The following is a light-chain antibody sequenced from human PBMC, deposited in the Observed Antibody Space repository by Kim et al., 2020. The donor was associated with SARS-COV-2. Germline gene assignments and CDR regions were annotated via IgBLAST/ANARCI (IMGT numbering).Light chain of an antibody. CDR3: HQSSSTPLT. Sequence: DIQMTQSPSSLSASVGDRVTITCRASQSIANYLCWYQQKPGKAPNLLIYAASSLQSGVPSRFSGSGSGTDFTLTISSLQPEDFATYYCHQSSSTPLTFGGGTKVDIK. CDR1: QSIANY. V-gene: IGKV1-39*01. J-gene: IGKJ4*01. CDR2: AAS.